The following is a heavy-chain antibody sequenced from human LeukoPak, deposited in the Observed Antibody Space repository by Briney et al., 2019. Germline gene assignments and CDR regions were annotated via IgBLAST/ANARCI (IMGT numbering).Heavy chain of an antibody. V-gene: IGHV3-23*01. CDR3: AKAYDFWSGYSLDY. D-gene: IGHD3-3*01. J-gene: IGHJ4*02. Sequence: PGGSLRLSCAASGFTFSSYAMSWVRQAPGKGLEWVSAISGSGGSTYYADSVKGRFTISRDNSKNTLYLQMNSLRAEDTAVYYCAKAYDFWSGYSLDYWGQGTLVTVSS. CDR1: GFTFSSYA. CDR2: ISGSGGST.